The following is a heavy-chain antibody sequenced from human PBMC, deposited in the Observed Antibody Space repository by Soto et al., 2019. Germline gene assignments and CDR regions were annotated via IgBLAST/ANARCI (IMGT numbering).Heavy chain of an antibody. J-gene: IGHJ6*02. Sequence: SETLSLTCAVYGGSFSGYYWSWIRQPPGKGLEWIGEINHSGSTNYNPSLKSRVTISVDTSKNQFSLKLSSVTAADTAVYYCARGVLGIYYYYYGMEVWGQGTTVTVSS. CDR1: GGSFSGYY. CDR2: INHSGST. D-gene: IGHD3-16*01. CDR3: ARGVLGIYYYYYGMEV. V-gene: IGHV4-34*01.